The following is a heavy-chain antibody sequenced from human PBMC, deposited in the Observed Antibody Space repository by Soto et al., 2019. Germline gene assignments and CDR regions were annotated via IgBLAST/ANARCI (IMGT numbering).Heavy chain of an antibody. Sequence: SDTLSLTCTVSGDSVTNYFWSWMRQPPGKGLEWIGHMYHGGRTDYSPSLKSRVTMSLDSSKNQFSLNLSSVTAADTAVYFCARDPGYCTNGVCPIFDFWGQGVLVTVSS. CDR1: GDSVTNYF. CDR2: MYHGGRT. V-gene: IGHV4-59*02. D-gene: IGHD2-8*01. J-gene: IGHJ4*02. CDR3: ARDPGYCTNGVCPIFDF.